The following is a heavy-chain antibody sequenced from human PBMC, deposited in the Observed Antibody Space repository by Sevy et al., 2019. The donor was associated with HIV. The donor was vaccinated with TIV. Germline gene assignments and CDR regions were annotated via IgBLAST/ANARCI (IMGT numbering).Heavy chain of an antibody. J-gene: IGHJ4*02. CDR1: GFTFSSYS. CDR3: ARVRGSSWYYFDY. V-gene: IGHV3-21*01. CDR2: ISSSSSYI. Sequence: GGSLRLSCAASGFTFSSYSMNWVRQAPGKGLEWASSISSSSSYIYYADSVKGRFTISRDNAKNSLYLQMNSLRAEDTAVYYCARVRGSSWYYFDYWGQGTLVTVSS. D-gene: IGHD6-13*01.